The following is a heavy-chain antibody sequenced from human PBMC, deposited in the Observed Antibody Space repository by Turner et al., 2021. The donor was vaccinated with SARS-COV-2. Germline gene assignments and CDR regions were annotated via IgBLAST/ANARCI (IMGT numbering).Heavy chain of an antibody. J-gene: IGHJ4*02. Sequence: QVLLVESGGGVVQPGRSLRLSCAASGFTFSNYAMHWVRQAPGKGREWVAVISSVGNNQHYADAVKGRFTVSRDDSKNSLYLQINSPRAEDTGVYYCARDRITVAGNLDHWGQGTLVTVSS. CDR3: ARDRITVAGNLDH. V-gene: IGHV3-30-3*01. CDR1: GFTFSNYA. CDR2: ISSVGNNQ. D-gene: IGHD6-19*01.